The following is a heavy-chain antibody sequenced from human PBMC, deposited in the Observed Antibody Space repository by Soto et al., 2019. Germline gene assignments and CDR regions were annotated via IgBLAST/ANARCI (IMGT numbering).Heavy chain of an antibody. D-gene: IGHD1-26*01. V-gene: IGHV1-2*02. Sequence: ASVKVSCKASGYSFTDYYMHWVRQAPGQGLEWMGWINPNDGDTTYAQDFQGRVTMTRDTSISTVYMGVSRLRNDDTAVYYCARGRDREVPSAIDIDGPWGQGTLVTVSS. CDR2: INPNDGDT. CDR1: GYSFTDYY. J-gene: IGHJ5*02. CDR3: ARGRDREVPSAIDIDGP.